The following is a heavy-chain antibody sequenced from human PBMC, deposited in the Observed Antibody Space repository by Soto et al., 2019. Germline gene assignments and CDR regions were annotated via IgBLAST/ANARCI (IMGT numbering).Heavy chain of an antibody. V-gene: IGHV4-30-4*08. J-gene: IGHJ5*02. CDR2: IYYSGST. CDR1: GGSSGSGGYY. Sequence: SETLALTRTVSGGSSGSGGYYCSWIHKPPGKGLEWIGYIYYSGSTYYNPSLKSRVTISVDTSKNQFSLKLSSVTAADTVVYYCARASQLLQNWFDPWGERTLVTVSS. CDR3: ARASQLLQNWFDP. D-gene: IGHD2-2*01.